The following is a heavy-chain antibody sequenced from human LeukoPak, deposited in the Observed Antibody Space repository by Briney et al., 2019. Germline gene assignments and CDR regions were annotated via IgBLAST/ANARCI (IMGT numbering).Heavy chain of an antibody. J-gene: IGHJ6*03. D-gene: IGHD1-26*01. V-gene: IGHV1-8*02. CDR1: GYTFTSYD. Sequence: ASVKVSCKASGYTFTSYDINWVRQATGQGLEWMGWMNPNSGNTGYAQKFQGRVTMTRNTSISTAYMELSSLRSEVTAVYYCARGCRSGSYLSRYYYYMDVWGKGTTVTVSS. CDR2: MNPNSGNT. CDR3: ARGCRSGSYLSRYYYYMDV.